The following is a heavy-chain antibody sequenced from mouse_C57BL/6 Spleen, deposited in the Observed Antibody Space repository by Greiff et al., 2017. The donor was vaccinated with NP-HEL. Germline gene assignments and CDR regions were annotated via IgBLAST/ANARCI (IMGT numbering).Heavy chain of an antibody. CDR2: IDPSDSYT. CDR1: GYTFTSYW. V-gene: IGHV1-69*01. CDR3: ARLGGSYFDY. Sequence: QVQLQQPGAELVMPGASVKLSCKASGYTFTSYWMHWVKQRPGQGLEWIGEIDPSDSYTNYNQKFKGKSTLTVDKSSSTAYMQLSSLTSEDSAVYYCARLGGSYFDYWGQGTTLTVSS. D-gene: IGHD4-1*01. J-gene: IGHJ2*01.